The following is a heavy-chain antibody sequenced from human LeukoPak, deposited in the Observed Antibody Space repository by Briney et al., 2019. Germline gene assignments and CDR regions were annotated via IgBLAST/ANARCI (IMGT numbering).Heavy chain of an antibody. V-gene: IGHV3-30-3*01. CDR3: ARDFGLRYFDWSNGGYYYYYGMDV. D-gene: IGHD3-9*01. CDR1: GFTFSSYA. J-gene: IGHJ6*02. Sequence: GGSLRLSCAASGFTFSSYAMHWVRQAPGKGLGWVAVISYDGSNKYYADSVKGRFTISRDNSKNTLYLQMNSLRAEDTAVYYCARDFGLRYFDWSNGGYYYYYGMDVWGQGTTVTVSS. CDR2: ISYDGSNK.